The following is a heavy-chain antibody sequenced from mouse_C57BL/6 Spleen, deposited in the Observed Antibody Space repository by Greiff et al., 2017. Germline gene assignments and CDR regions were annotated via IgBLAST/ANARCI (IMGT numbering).Heavy chain of an antibody. D-gene: IGHD4-1*01. CDR3: ARFKVNCDSYYAMDY. J-gene: IGHJ4*01. CDR1: GYTFTSYW. CDR2: IHPNSGST. Sequence: QVQLKQPGAELVKPGASVKLSCKASGYTFTSYWMHWVKQRPGQGLEWIGMIHPNSGSTNYNEKFKSKATLTVDKSSSTAYMQLSSLTSEDSAVYYCARFKVNCDSYYAMDYWGQGTSVTVSS. V-gene: IGHV1-64*01.